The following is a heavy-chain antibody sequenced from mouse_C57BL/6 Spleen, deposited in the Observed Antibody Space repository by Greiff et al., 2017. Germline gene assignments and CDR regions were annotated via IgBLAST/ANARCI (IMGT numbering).Heavy chain of an antibody. CDR2: ISYDGSN. V-gene: IGHV3-6*01. CDR3: ARDGSSYEYYFDY. CDR1: GYSITSGYY. D-gene: IGHD1-1*01. J-gene: IGHJ2*01. Sequence: VQLKESGPGLVKPSQSLSLTCSVTGYSITSGYYWNWIRQFPGNKLEWMGYISYDGSNNYNPSLKNRISITRDTSKNQFFLKLNSVTTEDTATYYCARDGSSYEYYFDYWGQGTTLTVSS.